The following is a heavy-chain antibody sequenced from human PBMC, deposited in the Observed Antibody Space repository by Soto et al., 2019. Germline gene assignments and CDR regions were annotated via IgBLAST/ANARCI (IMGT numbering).Heavy chain of an antibody. D-gene: IGHD6-13*01. Sequence: PGESLKISCKGSGYSFTSYWIGWVRQMPGKGLEWMGIIYPGDSDTRYSPSFQGQVTISADKSISTAYLQWSSLKASDTAMYYCARNGRIAAAMNQAYYYGMDVWGQGTTVTASS. CDR3: ARNGRIAAAMNQAYYYGMDV. J-gene: IGHJ6*02. CDR1: GYSFTSYW. V-gene: IGHV5-51*01. CDR2: IYPGDSDT.